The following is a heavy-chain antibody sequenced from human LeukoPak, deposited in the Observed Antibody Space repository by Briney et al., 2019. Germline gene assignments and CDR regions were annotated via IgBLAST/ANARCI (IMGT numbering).Heavy chain of an antibody. Sequence: GRSLRLSCAASGFTVSSNYMSWVRQAPGKGLEWVSVIYSGGSTYYADSVKGRFTISRDNSKNTLYLQMNSLRAEDTAVYYCARDLGILTGYYMTNDAFDIWGQGTMVTVSS. J-gene: IGHJ3*02. D-gene: IGHD3-9*01. CDR1: GFTVSSNY. V-gene: IGHV3-66*01. CDR2: IYSGGST. CDR3: ARDLGILTGYYMTNDAFDI.